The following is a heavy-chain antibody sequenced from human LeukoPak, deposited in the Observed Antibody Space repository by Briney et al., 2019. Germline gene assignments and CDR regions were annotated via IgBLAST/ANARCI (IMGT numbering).Heavy chain of an antibody. CDR3: ARAILTASGFVWHFDL. Sequence: SETLSLTCTVSGGSISSGSYYWTWIRQNPGKGLEWIGYTHYSGSGYNNPSLKSRVTISVDTSKSQFSLKLNSVTAADTAVYFCARAILTASGFVWHFDLWGRGTLVTVSS. V-gene: IGHV4-31*03. CDR2: THYSGSG. CDR1: GGSISSGSYY. J-gene: IGHJ2*01. D-gene: IGHD3-3*01.